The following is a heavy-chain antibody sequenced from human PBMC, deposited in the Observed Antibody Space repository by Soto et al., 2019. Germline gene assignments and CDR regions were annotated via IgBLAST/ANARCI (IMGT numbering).Heavy chain of an antibody. V-gene: IGHV3-23*01. CDR3: AAVMGSDYDYVWGSLSFDH. CDR2: ISGSGVRT. J-gene: IGHJ4*02. Sequence: VQLLQSGGGLVQPGGSLRLSCEASGFIFATTAMGWVRQAPGKGLEWVSTISGSGVRTYYADSVKGRFTIPRVNSKNTLFLEMNSLRADDTAVYFCAAVMGSDYDYVWGSLSFDHCGQGALVTVST. CDR1: GFIFATTA. D-gene: IGHD3-16*01.